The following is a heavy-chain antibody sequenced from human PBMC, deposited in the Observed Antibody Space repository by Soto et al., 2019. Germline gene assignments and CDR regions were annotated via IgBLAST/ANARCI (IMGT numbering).Heavy chain of an antibody. V-gene: IGHV4-59*01. CDR3: ARGHYDFWSGSPTWWFDP. Sequence: SETLSLTCTVSGGSISSYYWSWIRQPPGKGLEWIGYIYYSGSTNYNPSLKSRVTISVDTSKNQLSLKLSSVTAADTAVYYCARGHYDFWSGSPTWWFDPWGQGTLVTVSS. CDR1: GGSISSYY. J-gene: IGHJ5*02. CDR2: IYYSGST. D-gene: IGHD3-3*01.